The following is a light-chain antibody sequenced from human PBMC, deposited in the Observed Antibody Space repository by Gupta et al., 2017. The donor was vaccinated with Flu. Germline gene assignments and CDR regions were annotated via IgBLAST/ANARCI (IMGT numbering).Light chain of an antibody. V-gene: IGKV3-11*01. CDR3: QQRFNWPLT. CDR2: DTS. J-gene: IGKJ4*01. CDR1: QSVDNY. Sequence: EVVLTQSPATLSLSPGERATLSCRASQSVDNYLMWYQQKPGQAPRLLIYDTSRRASATPARFSGAGSGTDFTLTISGLEAEDSAIYYCQQRFNWPLTFGGGTKVEIK.